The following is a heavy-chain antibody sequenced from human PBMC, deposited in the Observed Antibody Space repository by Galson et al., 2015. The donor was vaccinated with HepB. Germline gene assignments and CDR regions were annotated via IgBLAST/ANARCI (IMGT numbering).Heavy chain of an antibody. Sequence: SLRLSCAASGFTFSSYSMNWVRQAPGKGLEWVSSISSSSYVYYADSVKGRFTISRDNAKNSLYLQMNSLRAEDTAVYYCARRRSAYFDSSGYLLDYWGQGTLVTVSS. V-gene: IGHV3-21*01. D-gene: IGHD3-22*01. J-gene: IGHJ4*02. CDR1: GFTFSSYS. CDR2: ISSSSYV. CDR3: ARRRSAYFDSSGYLLDY.